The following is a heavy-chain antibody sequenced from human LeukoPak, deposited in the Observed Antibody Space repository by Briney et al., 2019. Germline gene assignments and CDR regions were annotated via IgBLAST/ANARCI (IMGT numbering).Heavy chain of an antibody. Sequence: GGSLRLSCTASGFTFSSYSMNWVRQAPGKGLEWVSSISTGSSYIYYADSVKGRFTISRDNAKNSLYLQMNSLRAEDTAVYYCASTYYYDTQDWGQGTLVTVSS. CDR3: ASTYYYDTQD. J-gene: IGHJ4*02. V-gene: IGHV3-21*01. CDR2: ISTGSSYI. CDR1: GFTFSSYS. D-gene: IGHD3-22*01.